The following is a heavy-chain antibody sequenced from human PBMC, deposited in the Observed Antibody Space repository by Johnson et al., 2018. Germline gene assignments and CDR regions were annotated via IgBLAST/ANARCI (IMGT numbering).Heavy chain of an antibody. V-gene: IGHV4-59*01. J-gene: IGHJ1*01. D-gene: IGHD6-19*01. CDR3: ARAVAGAAEYFQH. CDR2: IYYSGST. CDR1: GGSISGYY. Sequence: QVQLQESGPGLVKPSETLSLTCTVSGGSISGYYWTWIRQPPGQELEWIGFIYYSGSTHYNPSLRGRFTISVDTSKNQFSLKLTSVTAADTAVYYCARAVAGAAEYFQHCGQGTLVTVSS.